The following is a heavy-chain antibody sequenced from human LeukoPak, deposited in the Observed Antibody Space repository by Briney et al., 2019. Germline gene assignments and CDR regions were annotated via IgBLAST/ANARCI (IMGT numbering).Heavy chain of an antibody. J-gene: IGHJ4*02. CDR3: ARTSRSGDDY. V-gene: IGHV4-39*07. D-gene: IGHD2-15*01. CDR2: IYYNGNT. CDR1: GGSISSSSYY. Sequence: SETLSLTCTVSGGSISSSSYYWGWIRQPPGKGLEWIGSIYYNGNTYYNPSLKSRVTISVDTSKNQFSLKLSSVTAADTAVYYCARTSRSGDDYWGQGTLVTVSS.